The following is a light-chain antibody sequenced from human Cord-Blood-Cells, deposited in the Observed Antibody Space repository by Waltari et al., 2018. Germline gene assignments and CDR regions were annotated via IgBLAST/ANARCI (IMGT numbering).Light chain of an antibody. CDR1: SSDVGGYTY. CDR3: SSYTSSSTWV. Sequence: QSALTQPASVSGSPGQSITISCTGTSSDVGGYTYVSWYQQHPGKAPKLMIYDVSNRPSGVSNHFSGSKSGNTASLTISGLQAEDEADYYCSSYTSSSTWVFGGGTKLTVL. CDR2: DVS. V-gene: IGLV2-14*01. J-gene: IGLJ3*02.